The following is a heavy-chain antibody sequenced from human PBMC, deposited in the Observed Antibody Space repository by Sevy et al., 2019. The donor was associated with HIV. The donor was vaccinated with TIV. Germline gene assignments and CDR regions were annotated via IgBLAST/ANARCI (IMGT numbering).Heavy chain of an antibody. V-gene: IGHV1-24*01. D-gene: IGHD3-22*01. CDR1: GYTLSELS. Sequence: ASVKVSCMVSGYTLSELSMHWVRQAPGKGLEWMGSFDPEDDETIYAQKFQGRVTMTEDTSTDTAYMELNNLRSEDTAVYYCATTKDYYDSSGSPFDYWGQGTLVTVSP. J-gene: IGHJ4*02. CDR3: ATTKDYYDSSGSPFDY. CDR2: FDPEDDET.